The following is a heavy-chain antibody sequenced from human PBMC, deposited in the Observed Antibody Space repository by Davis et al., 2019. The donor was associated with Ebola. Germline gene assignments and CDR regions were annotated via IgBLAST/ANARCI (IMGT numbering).Heavy chain of an antibody. CDR2: ISSNGGST. J-gene: IGHJ4*02. CDR1: GFTFSSYA. V-gene: IGHV3-64*01. Sequence: GGSLRLSCAASGFTFSSYAMHWVRQAPGKGLEYVSAISSNGGSTYYANSVKGRFTISRDNSKNTLYLQMGSLRAEDMAVYYCAGHGRRLVGYFDSWGQGTLVTVSS. CDR3: AGHGRRLVGYFDS. D-gene: IGHD2-2*01.